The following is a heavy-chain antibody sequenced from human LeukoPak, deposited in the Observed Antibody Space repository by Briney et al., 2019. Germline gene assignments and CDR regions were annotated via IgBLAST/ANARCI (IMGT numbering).Heavy chain of an antibody. Sequence: GASVRVSCKASGYTFTSYDINWVRQATGQGLEWMGWMNPNSGNTGYAQKFQGRVTMTRNTSISTAYMELSSLRSEDTAVYYCSSSSSGWSPFDYWGQGTLVTVSS. CDR1: GYTFTSYD. CDR3: SSSSSGWSPFDY. CDR2: MNPNSGNT. D-gene: IGHD6-19*01. J-gene: IGHJ4*02. V-gene: IGHV1-8*01.